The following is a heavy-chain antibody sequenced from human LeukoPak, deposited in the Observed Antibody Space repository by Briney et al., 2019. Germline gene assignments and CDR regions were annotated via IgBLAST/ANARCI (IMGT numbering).Heavy chain of an antibody. CDR1: GFTFRTYS. J-gene: IGHJ4*02. D-gene: IGHD2-21*01. Sequence: GGSLRLSCAASGFTFRTYSMCWVRQARGKGLQGVAAISDAGDRKYYADSVKGRFTVSSDNHKNTLFLQMNSLRAEDTAVYYCAKDHIAGGLYFENWGLGTPVTVSS. CDR2: ISDAGDRK. V-gene: IGHV3-23*01. CDR3: AKDHIAGGLYFEN.